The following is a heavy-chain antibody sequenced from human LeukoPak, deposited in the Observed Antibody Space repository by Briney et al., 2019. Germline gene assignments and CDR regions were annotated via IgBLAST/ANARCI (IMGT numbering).Heavy chain of an antibody. D-gene: IGHD1-26*01. CDR1: GFDFSIYA. J-gene: IGHJ4*01. V-gene: IGHV3-21*01. CDR2: ISSGSSFQ. Sequence: GGSLRLSCAASGFDFSIYAIDWVGQAPGRGLEWVSSISSGSSFQNYADSVKGRFTISRDNAKNSVYLQMNKLRAEDTAVYFCARGGAYHSFDFWGQGALVTVSS. CDR3: ARGGAYHSFDF.